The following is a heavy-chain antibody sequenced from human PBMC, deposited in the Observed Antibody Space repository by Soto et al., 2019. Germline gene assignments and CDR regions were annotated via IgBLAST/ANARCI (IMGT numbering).Heavy chain of an antibody. V-gene: IGHV3-30-3*01. J-gene: IGHJ4*02. Sequence: GGSLRLSCAASGFSFSISPMHWVRQAPGKGPEWVALISYDGTNKFYADSVEGRFTISRDNSKSTLYLQVDSLRPEDAAVYYCARDPKTSGGQHWAFNYFDSWGQGTLVTVSS. D-gene: IGHD7-27*01. CDR1: GFSFSISP. CDR2: ISYDGTNK. CDR3: ARDPKTSGGQHWAFNYFDS.